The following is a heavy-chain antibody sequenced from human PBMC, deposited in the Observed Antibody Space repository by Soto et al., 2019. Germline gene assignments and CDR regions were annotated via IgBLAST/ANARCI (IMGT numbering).Heavy chain of an antibody. CDR2: TSYDGSNN. J-gene: IGHJ4*02. Sequence: QVQLVESGGGVVQPGTSLRLSCVGSGFTFRRYVIHWVRQAPGRGLEWVALTSYDGSNNFYGESVKGRFTISRDNFRNTVELQMDSLRLEDTALYYCARWGTTGGLDVWGQGTLVSVSS. CDR3: ARWGTTGGLDV. CDR1: GFTFRRYV. V-gene: IGHV3-30*03. D-gene: IGHD3-16*01.